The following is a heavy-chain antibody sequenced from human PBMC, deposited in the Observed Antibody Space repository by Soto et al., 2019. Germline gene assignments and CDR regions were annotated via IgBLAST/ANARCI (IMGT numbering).Heavy chain of an antibody. CDR2: ISLNSGDR. J-gene: IGHJ4*02. Sequence: EMQLVESGGGSVQPGRSLRLSCAASGFSFDDYGMHWVRQGPGKGLEWVSGISLNSGDRYYADSVKGRFTISRDNAKKSLYLPLSSQSTEDTAVYYCGTDNDLDRDGPFDYWGQGILVTVSS. CDR3: GTDNDLDRDGPFDY. CDR1: GFSFDDYG. D-gene: IGHD2-2*03. V-gene: IGHV3-9*01.